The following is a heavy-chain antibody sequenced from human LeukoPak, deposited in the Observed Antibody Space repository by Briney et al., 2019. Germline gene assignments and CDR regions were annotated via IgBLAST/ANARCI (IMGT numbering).Heavy chain of an antibody. CDR2: INHSGST. D-gene: IGHD6-19*01. CDR1: GGSFSGYY. CDR3: AREWDSGWYFDY. J-gene: IGHJ4*02. V-gene: IGHV4-34*01. Sequence: PSETLSLPCAAYGGSFSGYYWSWIRQPPGKGLEWIGEINHSGSTNYNPSLTSRVTISVATSKNQFSRKLSSVTAAVTAGYCCAREWDSGWYFDYWGQGTLVTVSS.